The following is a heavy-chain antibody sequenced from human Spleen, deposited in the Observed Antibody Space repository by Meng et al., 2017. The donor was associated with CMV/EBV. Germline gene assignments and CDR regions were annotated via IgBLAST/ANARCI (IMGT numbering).Heavy chain of an antibody. V-gene: IGHV3-11*04. CDR2: ISSSGNTI. Sequence: GESLKISCAASGFTFSDYYMSWIRQAPGKGLEWVSYISSSGNTIYYADSVQGRFTISRDNAKNSLFLQMSSLRAEDTAVYYCAKGDWQLTWGQGTLVTVSS. CDR3: AKGDWQLT. J-gene: IGHJ5*02. D-gene: IGHD1-26*01. CDR1: GFTFSDYY.